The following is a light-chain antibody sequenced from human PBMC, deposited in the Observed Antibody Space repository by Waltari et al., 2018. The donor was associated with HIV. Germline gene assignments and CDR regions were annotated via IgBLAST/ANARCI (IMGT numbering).Light chain of an antibody. CDR3: QTWDSFSGMI. CDR1: NVGSKS. J-gene: IGLJ2*01. Sequence: YVLTQPPSVSVAPGHTAKIPCGGKNVGSKSVHWYQLKAGQAPVLVVYDETERPSGIPDRFSGSNSGNRAKLTISRVEAGDEATFYCQTWDSFSGMIFGGGTDLTVL. CDR2: DET. V-gene: IGLV3-21*02.